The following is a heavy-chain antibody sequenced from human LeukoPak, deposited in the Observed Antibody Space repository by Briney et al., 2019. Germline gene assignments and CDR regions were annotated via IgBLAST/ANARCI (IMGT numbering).Heavy chain of an antibody. CDR1: GFTFSTYR. CDR2: ISSDGSST. Sequence: GGSLRLSCAASGFTFSTYRMHWVRQAPGKGLVWLSRISSDGSSTNYADSVKGRFTISRDNAKNTLYLQMNSLRAEDTAVYYCARDYGEGGYYFDYWGQGTLVTVSS. D-gene: IGHD4-17*01. J-gene: IGHJ4*02. CDR3: ARDYGEGGYYFDY. V-gene: IGHV3-74*01.